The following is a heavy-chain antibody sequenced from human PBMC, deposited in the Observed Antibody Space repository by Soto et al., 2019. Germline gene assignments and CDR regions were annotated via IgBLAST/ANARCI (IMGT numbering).Heavy chain of an antibody. CDR3: VMQRGGVVY. CDR1: GYSFTGNS. Sequence: QVHLVQSGAEVRKPGASVKVSCKASGYSFTGNSMDWVRQAAGQGLEWMGWINPNNGGINYAQKFQGRVTMTRDTSISTAYMDLSKLRSDETAVYYCVMQRGGVVYWGQGTLVTVSS. J-gene: IGHJ4*02. CDR2: INPNNGGI. D-gene: IGHD6-25*01. V-gene: IGHV1-2*02.